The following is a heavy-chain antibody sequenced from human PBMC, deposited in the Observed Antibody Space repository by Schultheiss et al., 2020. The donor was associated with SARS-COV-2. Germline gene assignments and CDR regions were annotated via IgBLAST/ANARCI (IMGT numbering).Heavy chain of an antibody. J-gene: IGHJ4*02. V-gene: IGHV4-34*01. CDR2: INHSGST. Sequence: SQTLSLTCTVSGASISTYYWSWIRQPPGKGLEWIGEINHSGSTNYNPSLKSRVTMSVDTSRNQFSLKLTSVTAADTAVYYCARRRSDGNWYLDTWGQGTLVTVSS. D-gene: IGHD4-23*01. CDR3: ARRRSDGNWYLDT. CDR1: GASISTYY.